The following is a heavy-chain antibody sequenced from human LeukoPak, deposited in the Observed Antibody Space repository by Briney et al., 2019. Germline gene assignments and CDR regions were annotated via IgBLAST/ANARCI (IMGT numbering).Heavy chain of an antibody. Sequence: GGSLRLSCAASGFTFHDYSIHWVRQVPGKGLEWVSLIVGDGGKSYYADSVKGRFTISRDNAKNSLYLQMNSLRAEDTALYYCARDLRVVITGSFDSWGQGTLVTVSS. CDR2: IVGDGGKS. CDR3: ARDLRVVITGSFDS. CDR1: GFTFHDYS. D-gene: IGHD3-22*01. J-gene: IGHJ4*02. V-gene: IGHV3-43*02.